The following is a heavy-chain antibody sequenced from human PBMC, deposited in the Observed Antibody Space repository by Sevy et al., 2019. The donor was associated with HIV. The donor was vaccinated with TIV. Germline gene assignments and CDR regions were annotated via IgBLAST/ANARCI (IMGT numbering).Heavy chain of an antibody. CDR3: ARGATTSDY. D-gene: IGHD1-26*01. V-gene: IGHV3-30*04. CDR1: GFTFSSYA. Sequence: GGSLRLSCAASGFTFSSYAMHWVRQAPGKGLEWVAVISYDGSNKYDADSVKGRFTISRDNSKNTLYLQMNSLRAEDTAVYYCARGATTSDYWGQGTLVTVSS. CDR2: ISYDGSNK. J-gene: IGHJ4*02.